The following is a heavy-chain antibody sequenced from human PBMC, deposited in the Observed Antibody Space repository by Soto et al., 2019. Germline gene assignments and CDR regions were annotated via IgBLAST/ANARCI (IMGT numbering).Heavy chain of an antibody. D-gene: IGHD3-3*01. CDR1: GFTFSSYA. CDR2: ISGSGSNT. V-gene: IGHV3-23*01. CDR3: AKDPHYDFWSGYHYGMDV. Sequence: EVQLLESGGGLVQPGGSLRLSCAASGFTFSSYAMTWVRQAPGKGLEWVSAISGSGSNTYYADSVKGRFTISRDNPKNTLSLQMNSLRADDTAVYYCAKDPHYDFWSGYHYGMDVWGQGTSVTVSS. J-gene: IGHJ6*02.